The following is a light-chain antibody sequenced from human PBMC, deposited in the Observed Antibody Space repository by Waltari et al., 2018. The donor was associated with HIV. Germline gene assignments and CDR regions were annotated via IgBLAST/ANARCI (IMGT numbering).Light chain of an antibody. CDR2: DVI. CDR3: SSYTAYSTLI. V-gene: IGLV2-14*01. CDR1: SSHVGGYNY. J-gene: IGLJ2*01. Sequence: QSALTQPASVSGSPGPSITFSCTGTSSHVGGYNYVSWYQQHPGKAPKLLIYDVIKRPSGVSARFSGSKSGNTASLTISGLQAEDEADYYCSSYTAYSTLIFGGGTKLTVL.